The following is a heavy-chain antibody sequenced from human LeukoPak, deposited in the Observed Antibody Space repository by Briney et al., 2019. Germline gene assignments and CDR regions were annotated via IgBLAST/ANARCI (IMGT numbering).Heavy chain of an antibody. J-gene: IGHJ4*02. CDR3: ARALYYDILTNYQTHTYYFDY. CDR1: GFTFNRYW. D-gene: IGHD3-9*01. V-gene: IGHV3-7*02. CDR2: INQDGSEK. Sequence: PGGSLRLSCAASGFTFNRYWMNWVRQAPGKGLEWVANINQDGSEKYYVDSVKGRFTVSRDNAKNSLYLQMNSLRAEDTAVYYCARALYYDILTNYQTHTYYFDYWGQGTLLTVSS.